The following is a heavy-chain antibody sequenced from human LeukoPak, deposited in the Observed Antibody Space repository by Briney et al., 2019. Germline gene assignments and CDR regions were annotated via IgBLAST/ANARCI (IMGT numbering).Heavy chain of an antibody. CDR2: IYTSGST. V-gene: IGHV4-61*02. CDR1: GGSISSGSYY. CDR3: ATSPIQLWLPFGY. D-gene: IGHD5-18*01. Sequence: PSETLSLTCTVSGGSISSGSYYWSWIRQPAGKGLEWIGRIYTSGSTNYNPSLKSRVTISVDTSKNQFSLKLSSVTAADTAVYYCATSPIQLWLPFGYRGQGTLVTVSS. J-gene: IGHJ4*02.